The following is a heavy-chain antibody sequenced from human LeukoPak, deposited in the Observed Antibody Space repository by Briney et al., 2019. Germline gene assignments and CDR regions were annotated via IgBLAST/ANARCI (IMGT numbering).Heavy chain of an antibody. D-gene: IGHD3-3*01. J-gene: IGHJ3*02. CDR2: IIPILGIA. CDR3: ARPTEYDFWSGPTPTFDI. Sequence: SVKVSCKASGGTFSSYAISWVRQAPGQGLEWMGRIIPILGIANYAQKFQGRVTITADKSTSTAYMELSSLRSEDTAVYYCARPTEYDFWSGPTPTFDIWGQGTMVTVSS. V-gene: IGHV1-69*04. CDR1: GGTFSSYA.